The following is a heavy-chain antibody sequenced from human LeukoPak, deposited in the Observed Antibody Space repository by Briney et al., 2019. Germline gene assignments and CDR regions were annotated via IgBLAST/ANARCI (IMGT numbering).Heavy chain of an antibody. CDR3: ARGYSSSSGTSSLDY. D-gene: IGHD6-13*01. CDR2: ISGSGGNT. CDR1: GFTFSSYS. Sequence: GGSLRLSCAASGFTFSSYSMNWVRQAPGKGLEWVSSISGSGGNTYYADSVKGRFTISRDNSKNTLYLQMNSLRAEDTAVYYCARGYSSSSGTSSLDYWGQGTLVTVSS. J-gene: IGHJ4*02. V-gene: IGHV3-23*01.